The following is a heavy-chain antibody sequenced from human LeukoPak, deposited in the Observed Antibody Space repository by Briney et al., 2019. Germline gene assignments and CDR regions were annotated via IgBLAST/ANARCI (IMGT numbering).Heavy chain of an antibody. CDR2: IYSGGST. V-gene: IGHV3-66*01. J-gene: IGHJ4*02. CDR3: ARDPGGNWGY. D-gene: IGHD7-27*01. CDR1: GFTVSSNY. Sequence: GGSLRLSCAASGFTVSSNYMSWVRQAPGKGLEWVSVIYSGGSTYYAGSVKGRFTISRDNSENTLYLQMNSLRAEDTAVYYCARDPGGNWGYWGQGTLVTVSS.